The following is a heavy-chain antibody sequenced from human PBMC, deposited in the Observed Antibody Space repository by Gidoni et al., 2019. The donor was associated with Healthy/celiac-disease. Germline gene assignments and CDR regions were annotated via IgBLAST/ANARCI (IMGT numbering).Heavy chain of an antibody. CDR3: ARHLFGGWYFDY. D-gene: IGHD6-19*01. V-gene: IGHV4-39*01. Sequence: QLQLQESGPGLVKPSETLSLTCTVSGGSISRSSYYWGWLRQPPGKGLEWIGSIYDSGSTYYNPCLKSRVTISVDTSKNQFSLKLSSVTAADTAVDYCARHLFGGWYFDYWGQGTLVTVSS. CDR1: GGSISRSSYY. CDR2: IYDSGST. J-gene: IGHJ4*02.